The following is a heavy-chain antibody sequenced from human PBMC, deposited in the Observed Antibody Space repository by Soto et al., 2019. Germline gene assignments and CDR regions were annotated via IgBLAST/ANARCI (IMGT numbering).Heavy chain of an antibody. J-gene: IGHJ4*02. CDR2: IIPIFGIK. CDR3: AKEAGDH. Sequence: QMQLVQSGAEVKERGSSVKISCKTSGGTFNTYALTWVRQAPGQGLEWIGVIIPIFGIKNVAQRFQGRVTITADESLTTAYMEMTSLRSDDTAVYYCAKEAGDHWGQGTLVTVSS. V-gene: IGHV1-69*01. D-gene: IGHD3-10*01. CDR1: GGTFNTYA.